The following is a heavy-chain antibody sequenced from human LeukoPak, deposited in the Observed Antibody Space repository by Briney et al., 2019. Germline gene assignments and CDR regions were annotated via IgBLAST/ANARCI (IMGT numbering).Heavy chain of an antibody. CDR3: TREPLP. Sequence: SETLSLTCTVSGGSISSYYWSWIRQPPGKGLEWIGYIYYSGSTNYNPSLKSRVTMSVDTSKNQLSLNLISVTAADTAVYYYTREPLPWGQGTLVTVSS. J-gene: IGHJ5*02. V-gene: IGHV4-59*12. CDR1: GGSISSYY. CDR2: IYYSGST.